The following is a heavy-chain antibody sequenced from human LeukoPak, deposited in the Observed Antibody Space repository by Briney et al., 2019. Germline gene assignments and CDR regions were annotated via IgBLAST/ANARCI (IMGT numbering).Heavy chain of an antibody. CDR2: ISSSSSYI. CDR1: GFTFSSYE. D-gene: IGHD5-18*01. CDR3: ARNKKGDRYTYGHDY. V-gene: IGHV3-21*01. Sequence: GGSLRLSCAASGFTFSSYEMNWVRQAPGKGLEWVSSISSSSSYIYYADSGKGRFTISRDNAKNSLYLQMNSLRAEDTAVYYCARNKKGDRYTYGHDYWGQGTLVTVSS. J-gene: IGHJ4*02.